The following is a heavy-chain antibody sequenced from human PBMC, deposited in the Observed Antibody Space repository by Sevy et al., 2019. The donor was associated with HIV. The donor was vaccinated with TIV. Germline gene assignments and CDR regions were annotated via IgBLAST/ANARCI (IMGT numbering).Heavy chain of an antibody. J-gene: IGHJ4*02. CDR3: NTPGGGYCSSTSCYRFHDY. CDR1: GFTFSNAW. Sequence: GGSLRLSCAASGFTFSNAWMSWVRQAPGKGLEWVGRIKSKTDGGTTDYAAPVKGRFTISRDDSKNTLYLQMNSLKTGSTPVYYCNTPGGGYCSSTSCYRFHDYWGQGTLVTASS. V-gene: IGHV3-15*01. CDR2: IKSKTDGGTT. D-gene: IGHD2-2*01.